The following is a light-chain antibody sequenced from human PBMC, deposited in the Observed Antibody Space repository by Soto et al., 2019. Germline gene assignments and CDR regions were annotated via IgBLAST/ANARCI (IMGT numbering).Light chain of an antibody. V-gene: IGLV2-14*01. CDR3: SSYTSTSTLV. J-gene: IGLJ2*01. CDR2: EVS. Sequence: QSALTQPASVSGSPGQSITISCTGNSSDVGGYNFVSWYQQHPGKVPKLMIYEVSNRPSGVSSRFSGSKSGNTASLSISGLQAEGEAEYYCSSYTSTSTLVFGGGTKLTVL. CDR1: SSDVGGYNF.